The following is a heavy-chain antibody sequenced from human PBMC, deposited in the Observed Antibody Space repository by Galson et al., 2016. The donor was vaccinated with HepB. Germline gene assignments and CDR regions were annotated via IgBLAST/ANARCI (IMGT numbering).Heavy chain of an antibody. D-gene: IGHD2-2*01. J-gene: IGHJ5*02. CDR2: ISSSSNYI. CDR3: ARGRHCNSTGCYGWFDP. CDR1: GDTFSAYK. V-gene: IGHV3-21*01. Sequence: SLRLSCAASGDTFSAYKMNWVRQAPGKGLEWVSSISSSSNYIYYGDSLKGRFTVSRDNAKSSLYLQMNSLRADDTAVYYCARGRHCNSTGCYGWFDPWGQGTLVTVSS.